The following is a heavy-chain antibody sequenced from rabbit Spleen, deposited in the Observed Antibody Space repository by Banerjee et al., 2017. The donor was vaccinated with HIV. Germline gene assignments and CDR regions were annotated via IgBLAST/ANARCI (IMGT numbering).Heavy chain of an antibody. Sequence: QEQLVESGGGLVQPEGSLTLTCTASGFSFSSNYYMCWVRQAPGKGLEWIACIYTGDGSTYYASWAKGRFTISRTSSTTVTLQMTSLTAADTATYFCARDLAGAIGWNFYLWGPGTLVTVS. V-gene: IGHV1S45*01. CDR1: GFSFSSNYY. D-gene: IGHD4-1*01. J-gene: IGHJ4*01. CDR2: IYTGDGST. CDR3: ARDLAGAIGWNFYL.